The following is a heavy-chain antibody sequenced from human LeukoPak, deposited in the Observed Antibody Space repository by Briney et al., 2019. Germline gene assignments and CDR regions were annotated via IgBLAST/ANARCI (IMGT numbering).Heavy chain of an antibody. Sequence: PGGSLRLSCAASGFTFSNAWMSWVRQAPGKGLECVSYISISGSTIYYADSVKGRFTISRDNAKNSLYLQMNSLRAEDTAVYYCARGFWYFDLWGRGTLVTVSS. CDR1: GFTFSNAW. CDR3: ARGFWYFDL. J-gene: IGHJ2*01. V-gene: IGHV3-11*04. CDR2: ISISGSTI.